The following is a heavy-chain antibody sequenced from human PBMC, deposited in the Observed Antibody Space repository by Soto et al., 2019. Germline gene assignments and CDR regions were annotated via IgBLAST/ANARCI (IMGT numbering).Heavy chain of an antibody. CDR3: ARRYRVYFAY. CDR1: GGSISSSSYY. V-gene: IGHV4-39*01. Sequence: SETLSLTCTVSGGSISSSSYYWGWIRQPPGKGLEWIGSIYYSGSTYYNPSLKSRVTISVDTSKNQFSLKLSSVTAADTAVYYCARRYRVYFAYCGQRTLFIVS. D-gene: IGHD2-2*02. J-gene: IGHJ4*02. CDR2: IYYSGST.